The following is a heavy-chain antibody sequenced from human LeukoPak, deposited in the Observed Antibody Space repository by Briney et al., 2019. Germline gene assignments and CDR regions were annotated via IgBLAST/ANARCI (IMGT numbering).Heavy chain of an antibody. J-gene: IGHJ4*02. D-gene: IGHD6-19*01. Sequence: GGSLRLSCAASGFTFSSYGMHWVRQAPGKGLEWVAVISYDGSNKYYADSVKGRFTISRGNSKNTLYLQMNSLRAEDTAVYHCAKGMLLVVAGIEDNWGQGTLVTVSS. CDR3: AKGMLLVVAGIEDN. CDR2: ISYDGSNK. CDR1: GFTFSSYG. V-gene: IGHV3-30*18.